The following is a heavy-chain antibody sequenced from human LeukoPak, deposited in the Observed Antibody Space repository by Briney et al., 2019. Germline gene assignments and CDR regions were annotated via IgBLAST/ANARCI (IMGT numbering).Heavy chain of an antibody. V-gene: IGHV4-30-4*01. Sequence: SQTLSFTCTVSGGSISSGDYYWSWIRQPPGKGLEWIGYIYYSGSTYYNPSLKSRVTISVDTSKNQFSLKLSSVTAADTAVYYCASLSGRGYYYYGMDVWGQGTTITVSS. CDR2: IYYSGST. CDR3: ASLSGRGYYYYGMDV. J-gene: IGHJ6*02. D-gene: IGHD2-15*01. CDR1: GGSISSGDYY.